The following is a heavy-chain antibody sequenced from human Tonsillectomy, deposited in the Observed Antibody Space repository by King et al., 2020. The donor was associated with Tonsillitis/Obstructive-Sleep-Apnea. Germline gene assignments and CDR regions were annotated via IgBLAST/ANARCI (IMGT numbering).Heavy chain of an antibody. V-gene: IGHV1-46*01. CDR3: ARDRGMTTVTPVPNFDV. CDR1: GYTFTSQY. CDR2: INHSGCGA. J-gene: IGHJ3*01. Sequence: QLVQSGAEVKKPGASVKVSCQASGYTFTSQYIHWVRQAPGQGLEWMGRINHSGCGASYAQKFQGGVTMTTDTSTSKVYMELSNLSSEDTAVYYCARDRGMTTVTPVPNFDVWGQGTMVTVSS. D-gene: IGHD4-17*01.